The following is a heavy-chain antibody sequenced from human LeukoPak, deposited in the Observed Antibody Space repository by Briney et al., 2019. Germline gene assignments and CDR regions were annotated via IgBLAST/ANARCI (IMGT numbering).Heavy chain of an antibody. D-gene: IGHD3-22*01. CDR3: ARDDSSGYYYYYYYMDV. CDR1: GYTFTGYY. Sequence: ASVKVSCKASGYTFTGYYMHWVRQAPGQGLEWMGWINPNSGGTNYAQKFQGRVTMTRDTSISTAYMELSRLRSDDTAVYYCARDDSSGYYYYYYYMDVWGKGTTVTVSS. CDR2: INPNSGGT. V-gene: IGHV1-2*02. J-gene: IGHJ6*03.